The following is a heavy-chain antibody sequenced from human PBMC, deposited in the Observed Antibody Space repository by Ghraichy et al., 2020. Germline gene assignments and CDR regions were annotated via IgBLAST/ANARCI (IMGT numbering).Heavy chain of an antibody. CDR3: ARHSSMTTVIFQP. CDR1: GGSISSTSYY. J-gene: IGHJ1*01. CDR2: IYYSGNT. Sequence: SETLSLTCTVSGGSISSTSYYWGWIRQPPGEGLEWIGSIYYSGNTYYNPSLKSRVTIYVDTSKNQFSLKMRSVTAADTAMYYCARHSSMTTVIFQPGGQGTLVTVSS. V-gene: IGHV4-39*01. D-gene: IGHD4-17*01.